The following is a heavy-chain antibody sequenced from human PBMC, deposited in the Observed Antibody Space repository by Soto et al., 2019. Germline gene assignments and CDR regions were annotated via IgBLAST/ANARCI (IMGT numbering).Heavy chain of an antibody. V-gene: IGHV6-1*01. CDR1: GDSVSSNSAA. J-gene: IGHJ5*02. Sequence: SQTLSLTCAISGDSVSSNSAAWNWIRQSPSRGLEWLGRTYYRSKWYNDYAVSVKSRITINPDTSKNQFSLQLNSVTPEDTAVYYCARDGSPGYSSSWYVNWFDPWGQGTLVTVSS. CDR3: ARDGSPGYSSSWYVNWFDP. D-gene: IGHD6-13*01. CDR2: TYYRSKWYN.